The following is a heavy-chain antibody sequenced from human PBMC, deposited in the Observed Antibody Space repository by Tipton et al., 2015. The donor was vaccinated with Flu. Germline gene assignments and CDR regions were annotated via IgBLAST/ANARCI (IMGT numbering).Heavy chain of an antibody. CDR3: TRGFIRLCDF. Sequence: AVSGFTFSSYEMNWVRQAPGKGLEWVSQITPNGFKTYYAGAVKGRFTVSRDNDKNSLYLQMNSLRAEDTAVYYCTRGFIRLCDFWGQGTLVTVSP. V-gene: IGHV3-48*03. CDR1: GFTFSSYE. CDR2: ITPNGFKT. J-gene: IGHJ4*02. D-gene: IGHD3-16*01.